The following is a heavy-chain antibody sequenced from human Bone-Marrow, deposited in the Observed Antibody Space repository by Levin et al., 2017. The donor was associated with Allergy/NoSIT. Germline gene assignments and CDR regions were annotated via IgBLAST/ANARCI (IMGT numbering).Heavy chain of an antibody. V-gene: IGHV5-51*01. J-gene: IGHJ4*02. D-gene: IGHD6-19*01. CDR2: IYPGDSDT. CDR3: ARDSDSGWYDY. CDR1: GYSFTSYW. Sequence: GESLKISCKGSGYSFTSYWIGWVRQMPGKGLEWMGIIYPGDSDTKYSPSFRGQVTISADKSFSTAYLQWSSLKASDTAMYYCARDSDSGWYDYWGQGTLVTVSS.